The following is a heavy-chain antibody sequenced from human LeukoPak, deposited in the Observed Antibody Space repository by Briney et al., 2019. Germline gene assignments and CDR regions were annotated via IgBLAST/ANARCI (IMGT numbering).Heavy chain of an antibody. V-gene: IGHV3-23*01. Sequence: GGSLRLSCAASGFTFSSYAMSWVRQAPGKGLERVSAISGSGGSTYYADSVTGRFTISRDNSKNTLYLQMNSLRAEDTAVYYCAKVLFYHDSSGHYPFDYWGQGTLVTVSS. D-gene: IGHD3-22*01. CDR1: GFTFSSYA. J-gene: IGHJ4*02. CDR3: AKVLFYHDSSGHYPFDY. CDR2: ISGSGGST.